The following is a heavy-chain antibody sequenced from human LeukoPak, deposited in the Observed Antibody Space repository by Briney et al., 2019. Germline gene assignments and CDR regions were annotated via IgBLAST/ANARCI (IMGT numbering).Heavy chain of an antibody. CDR2: IYSSGTI. J-gene: IGHJ5*02. CDR1: ADSITGYS. V-gene: IGHV4-4*07. CDR3: ARGFTLVPGSYGWFDP. D-gene: IGHD3-10*01. Sequence: LETLCLTCTVSADSITGYSWSWIRQPAGKGLEWIGRIYSSGTINYNPSLETRVTVSVDTSKRQLTLKLTYVTAADTAVYYCARGFTLVPGSYGWFDPWGQGALVTVSS.